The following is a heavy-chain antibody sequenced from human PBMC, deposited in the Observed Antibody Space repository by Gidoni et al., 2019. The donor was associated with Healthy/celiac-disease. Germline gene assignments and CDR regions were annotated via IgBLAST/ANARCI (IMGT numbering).Heavy chain of an antibody. V-gene: IGHV3-30*18. CDR2: ISYDGSNK. CDR1: GFTFSSYG. Sequence: QVQLVESGGGVVQPGRSLRLSCAASGFTFSSYGMHWVRQAPGKGLEWVAVISYDGSNKYYADSVKGRFTISRDNSKNTLYLQMNSLRAEDTAVYYCAKDQDYGGDEIDYWGQGTLVTVSS. D-gene: IGHD4-17*01. J-gene: IGHJ4*02. CDR3: AKDQDYGGDEIDY.